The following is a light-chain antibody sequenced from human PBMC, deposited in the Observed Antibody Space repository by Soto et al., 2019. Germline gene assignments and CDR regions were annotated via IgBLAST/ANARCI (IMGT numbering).Light chain of an antibody. CDR2: KIS. CDR3: LQGTRWPWT. J-gene: IGKJ1*01. CDR1: QGLVYSDGNTY. Sequence: DVVMTQSPLSLPVTLGQPATISCRSSQGLVYSDGNTYLSWFQQRPGQSPRRLISKISIRDSGVPDRFSGIGSGTEFTLKISRVEAEDVGVYYCLQGTRWPWTFGQGTRVEIK. V-gene: IGKV2-30*01.